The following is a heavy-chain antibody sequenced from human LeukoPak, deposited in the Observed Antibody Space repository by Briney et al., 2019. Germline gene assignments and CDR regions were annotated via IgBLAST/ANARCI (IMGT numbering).Heavy chain of an antibody. Sequence: SVKVSCKASGGTFSSYAISWVRQAPGQGLEWMGGIIPIFGTANYAQKFQGRVTITADESTSTAYMELSSLRSEDTAVYYCARNMPVPNCGGDCYRYYYYMDVWGKGTTVTVSS. D-gene: IGHD2-21*01. CDR2: IIPIFGTA. CDR3: ARNMPVPNCGGDCYRYYYYMDV. CDR1: GGTFSSYA. J-gene: IGHJ6*03. V-gene: IGHV1-69*13.